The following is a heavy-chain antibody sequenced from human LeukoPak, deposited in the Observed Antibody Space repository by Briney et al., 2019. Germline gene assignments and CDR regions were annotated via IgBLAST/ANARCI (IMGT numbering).Heavy chain of an antibody. J-gene: IGHJ6*03. CDR2: INWNGGST. V-gene: IGHV3-20*04. CDR1: GFTFDDYG. D-gene: IGHD2-2*01. Sequence: RPGGSLRLSCAASGFTFDDYGMSWVRHAPGKGLEWVSGINWNGGSTGYADSVKGRFTISRDNAKNSLYLQMNSLRAEDTALYYCARAKCSSTSCYGNYYYYMDVWGKGTTVTVSS. CDR3: ARAKCSSTSCYGNYYYYMDV.